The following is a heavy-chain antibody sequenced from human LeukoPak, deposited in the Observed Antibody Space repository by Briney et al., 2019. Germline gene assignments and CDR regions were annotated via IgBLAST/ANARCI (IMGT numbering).Heavy chain of an antibody. CDR3: ARPNITSYYDSRGYDAFDV. CDR2: IFPDDSDT. CDR1: GYRFNAYW. Sequence: GESLQISCKGSGYRFNAYWIAWVRQMRGRGLEWMGIIFPDDSDTRYSPSFQGQVTISADKSVRTGYLQWSSLKASDTAMYYCARPNITSYYDSRGYDAFDVWGQGTMVTVSS. V-gene: IGHV5-51*01. D-gene: IGHD3-22*01. J-gene: IGHJ3*01.